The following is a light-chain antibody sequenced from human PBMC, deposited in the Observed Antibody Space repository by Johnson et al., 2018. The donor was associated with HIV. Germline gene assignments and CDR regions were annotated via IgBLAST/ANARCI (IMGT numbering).Light chain of an antibody. CDR2: DND. V-gene: IGLV1-51*01. CDR3: GAWDSGLTAGV. Sequence: HSVLTQPPSVSAAPGQRVTISCSGSSSNIGNNYVSWYQHLPGTAPKLLIYDNDKRPSGIPDRFSGSRSGTSATLGITGLQTGDEADYYCGAWDSGLTAGVVGTGTKVTVL. J-gene: IGLJ1*01. CDR1: SSNIGNNY.